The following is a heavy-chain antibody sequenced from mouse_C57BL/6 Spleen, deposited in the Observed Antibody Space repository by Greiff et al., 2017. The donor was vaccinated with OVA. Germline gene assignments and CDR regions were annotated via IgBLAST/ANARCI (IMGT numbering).Heavy chain of an antibody. V-gene: IGHV2-2*01. CDR1: GFSLTSYG. CDR2: IWSGGST. D-gene: IGHD2-5*01. Sequence: QVQLKESGPGLVQPSQSLSITCTVSGFSLTSYGVHWVRQSPGKGLEWLGVIWSGGSTDYNAAFISRLSISNHNSKTQIFFKMNSRQAYDTAIYYCARNGGYSKPFDYWGQGTTLTVSS. CDR3: ARNGGYSKPFDY. J-gene: IGHJ2*01.